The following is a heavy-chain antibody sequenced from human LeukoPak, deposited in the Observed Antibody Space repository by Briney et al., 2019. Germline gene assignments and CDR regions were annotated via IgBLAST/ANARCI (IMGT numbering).Heavy chain of an antibody. D-gene: IGHD6-19*01. CDR3: ARSQGSGWYQRGYFDY. Sequence: SLRLSCAASGFTFSGFWMHWVRQAPGKGLEWVSGISWNSGSIGYADSVKGRFTISRDNAKNSLYLQMNSLRAEDTALYYCARSQGSGWYQRGYFDYWGQGTLVTVSS. J-gene: IGHJ4*02. CDR2: ISWNSGSI. CDR1: GFTFSGFW. V-gene: IGHV3-9*01.